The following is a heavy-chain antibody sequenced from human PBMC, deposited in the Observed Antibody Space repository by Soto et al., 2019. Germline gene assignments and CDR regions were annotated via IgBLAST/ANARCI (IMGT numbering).Heavy chain of an antibody. D-gene: IGHD4-4*01. CDR1: GYTFTSYG. CDR3: ARTDYSNYEYYYYYYYMDV. Sequence: GASVKVSCKASGYTFTSYGISWVRQAPGQGLEWMGWISAYNGNTNYAQKLQGRVTMTTDTSTSTAYMELRSLRSDDTAVYYCARTDYSNYEYYYYYYYMDVWGKGTTVTVSS. J-gene: IGHJ6*03. CDR2: ISAYNGNT. V-gene: IGHV1-18*01.